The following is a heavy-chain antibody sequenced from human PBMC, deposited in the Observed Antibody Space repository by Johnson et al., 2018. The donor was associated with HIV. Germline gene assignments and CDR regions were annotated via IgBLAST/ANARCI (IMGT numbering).Heavy chain of an antibody. J-gene: IGHJ3*02. CDR2: ISGSGGST. D-gene: IGHD1/OR15-1a*01. CDR3: ARGGLGFQNIHDPFDI. V-gene: IGHV3-23*04. Sequence: VQLVESGGGVVQPGRSLRLSCAASGFTFNTYAMNWVRQAPGKGLEWVSAISGSGGSTYYADSVKGRFTISRDNSKNTLYLQMNSLGADDTALYYCARGGLGFQNIHDPFDIWGQGTMVTVSS. CDR1: GFTFNTYA.